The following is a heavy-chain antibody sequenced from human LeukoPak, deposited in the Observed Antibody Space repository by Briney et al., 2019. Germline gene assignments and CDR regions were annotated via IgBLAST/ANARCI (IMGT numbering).Heavy chain of an antibody. Sequence: GRSLRLSCAASGFSFYTYAVHWVRQAPGKGLECVAGISDDGSNEYYVGSVKGRFTISRDNSKSTVFLLMNSLRAEDTAVYYCAGIQLWPLMYYFDYWGQGALVTVSS. CDR2: ISDDGSNE. D-gene: IGHD5-18*01. CDR1: GFSFYTYA. J-gene: IGHJ4*02. CDR3: AGIQLWPLMYYFDY. V-gene: IGHV3-30*03.